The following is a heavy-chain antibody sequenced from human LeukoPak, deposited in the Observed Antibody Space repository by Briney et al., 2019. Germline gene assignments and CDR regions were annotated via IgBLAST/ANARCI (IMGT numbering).Heavy chain of an antibody. CDR2: IYYSGST. CDR1: GYSISSTYC. V-gene: IGHV4-61*01. Sequence: SETLSLTCTVSGYSISSTYCWGWIRQSPGRGLEWIGYIYYSGSTNYNPSLKSRVTISVDTSKNQFSLKLSSVTAADTAVYYCARGAVYYDILTGQSLGGNWFDPWGQGTLVTVSS. J-gene: IGHJ5*02. D-gene: IGHD3-9*01. CDR3: ARGAVYYDILTGQSLGGNWFDP.